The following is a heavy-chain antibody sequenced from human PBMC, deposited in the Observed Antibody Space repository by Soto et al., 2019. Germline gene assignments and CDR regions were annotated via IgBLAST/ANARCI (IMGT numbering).Heavy chain of an antibody. CDR2: INSDGSST. Sequence: GGSLRLSCAASGCTFSSYWMHWVRQAPGKGLVWVSRINSDGSSTSYADSVKGRFTISRDNAKNTLYLQMNSLRAEDTAVYYCARNSGYDWEGLDYWGQGTLVTVSS. V-gene: IGHV3-74*01. D-gene: IGHD5-12*01. CDR1: GCTFSSYW. J-gene: IGHJ4*02. CDR3: ARNSGYDWEGLDY.